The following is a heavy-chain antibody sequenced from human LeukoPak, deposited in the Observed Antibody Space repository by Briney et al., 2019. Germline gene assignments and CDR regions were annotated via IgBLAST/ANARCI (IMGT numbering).Heavy chain of an antibody. D-gene: IGHD3-10*01. CDR1: XGTFSSYA. CDR3: ASGGSGGSYYFDY. J-gene: IGHJ4*02. V-gene: IGHV1-69*05. CDR2: IIPIFGTA. Sequence: SVKVSCKXSXGTFSSYAISWVRQAPGQGLEWMGGIIPIFGTANYAQKFQGRVTITTDESTSTAYMELSSLRSEDTAVYYCASGGSGGSYYFDYWGQGTLVTVSS.